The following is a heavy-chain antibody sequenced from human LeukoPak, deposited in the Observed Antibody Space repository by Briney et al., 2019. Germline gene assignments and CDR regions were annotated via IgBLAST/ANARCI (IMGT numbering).Heavy chain of an antibody. CDR3: ARVSRIFIGSSQVWYFDY. D-gene: IGHD6-13*01. Sequence: PSETLSLTCTVSGGSISSTTYYWDWLRQPPGKGLEWIGYIYYSGSTNYNLSLKSRVTISVDTSKNQFSLKLSSVTAADTAVYYCARVSRIFIGSSQVWYFDYWGQGTLVTVSS. CDR1: GGSISSTTYY. V-gene: IGHV4-61*05. J-gene: IGHJ4*02. CDR2: IYYSGST.